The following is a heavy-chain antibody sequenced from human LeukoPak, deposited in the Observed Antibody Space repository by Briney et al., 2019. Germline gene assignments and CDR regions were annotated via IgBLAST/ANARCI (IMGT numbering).Heavy chain of an antibody. CDR2: IYIGGTT. J-gene: IGHJ4*02. V-gene: IGHV3-66*01. Sequence: PGGSLRLSCAASGFSVSNNYINWVRQAPGKGLEWVSVIYIGGTTYYADSVKGRFTISRDNSKNTVYLQMNSLRVEDTAVYYRAGDSYGWDYFDYWGQGTLVTVSS. CDR3: AGDSYGWDYFDY. D-gene: IGHD5-18*01. CDR1: GFSVSNNY.